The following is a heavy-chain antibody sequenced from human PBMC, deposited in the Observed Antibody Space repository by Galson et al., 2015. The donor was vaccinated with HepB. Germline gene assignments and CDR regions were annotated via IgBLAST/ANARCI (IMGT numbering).Heavy chain of an antibody. CDR1: GFTFSGYV. V-gene: IGHV3-30*09. D-gene: IGHD6-13*01. CDR2: ISYDGSDK. Sequence: SLRLSCAASGFTFSGYVLHWVRQAPGKGLEWVAVISYDGSDKYYADSVKGRFAISRDNSKNTLYLQMSSLRPQDTGVYYCARDPYRSIAASGNFPDYWGQGTLVTVSS. J-gene: IGHJ4*02. CDR3: ARDPYRSIAASGNFPDY.